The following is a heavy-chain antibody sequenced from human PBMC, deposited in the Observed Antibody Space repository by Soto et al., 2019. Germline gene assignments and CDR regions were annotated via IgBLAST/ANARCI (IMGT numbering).Heavy chain of an antibody. V-gene: IGHV4-31*03. CDR2: IYYSGST. J-gene: IGHJ5*02. D-gene: IGHD3-10*01. CDR1: GGSISSGGYY. CDR3: ARDILITMVRGVIPHWFSP. Sequence: SETLSLTCTVSGGSISSGGYYWSWIRQHPGKGLEWIGYIYYSGSTYYNPSLKSRVTISVDTSKNQFSLKLSSVTAADTAVYYCARDILITMVRGVIPHWFSPRSQGTLVIVSA.